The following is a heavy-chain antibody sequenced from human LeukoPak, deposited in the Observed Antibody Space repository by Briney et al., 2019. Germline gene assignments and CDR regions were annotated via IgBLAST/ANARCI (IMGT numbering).Heavy chain of an antibody. D-gene: IGHD3-10*01. J-gene: IGHJ4*02. Sequence: SETLSLTCTVSGGSISSGTYYWSWIRQPAGKGLEWIGRIYTSGSTNYNPSLKSRVTISVDTSKNQFSLKLSSVTAADTAVYYCARTATRGGRFDYWGQGTLVTVSS. CDR3: ARTATRGGRFDY. V-gene: IGHV4-61*02. CDR1: GGSISSGTYY. CDR2: IYTSGST.